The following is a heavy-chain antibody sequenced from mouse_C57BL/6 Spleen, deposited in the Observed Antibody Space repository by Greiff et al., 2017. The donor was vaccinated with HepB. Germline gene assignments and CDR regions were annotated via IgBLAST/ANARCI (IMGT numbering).Heavy chain of an antibody. CDR3: ARESGYYAMDY. CDR2: IYPGDGDT. CDR1: GYAFSSYW. D-gene: IGHD3-1*01. V-gene: IGHV1-80*01. Sequence: VQLVESGAELVKPGASVKISCKASGYAFSSYWMNWVKQRPGKGLEWIGQIYPGDGDTNYNGKFKGKATLTADKSSSTAYMQLSSLTSEDSAVYFCARESGYYAMDYWGQGTSVTVSS. J-gene: IGHJ4*01.